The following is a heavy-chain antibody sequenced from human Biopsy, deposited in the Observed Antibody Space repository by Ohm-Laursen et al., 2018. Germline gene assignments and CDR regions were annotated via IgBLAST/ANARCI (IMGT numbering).Heavy chain of an antibody. CDR2: FAPENGKT. CDR3: ARDRWPHVTLLGLVVFDF. Sequence: ATVKISCKVSGYTLNELSMHWVRQVPGKGLEWMGGFAPENGKTVYAQNFQARVSLTEDTSTDTAYMDLRSLRSDDTAVYYCARDRWPHVTLLGLVVFDFWGQGTLVSVSS. J-gene: IGHJ4*02. D-gene: IGHD3-3*01. V-gene: IGHV1-24*01. CDR1: GYTLNELS.